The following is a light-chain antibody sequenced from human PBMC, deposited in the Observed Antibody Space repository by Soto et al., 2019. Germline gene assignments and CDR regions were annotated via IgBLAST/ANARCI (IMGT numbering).Light chain of an antibody. J-gene: IGLJ1*01. Sequence: QAVVTQPPSASGTPGQRVTISCSESRSNIGSKTVYWYQQHPGTAPKLIIYDVSNRPSGVSNRFSGSKSGSTAFLTISGLQAEDEADYYCSAYTTSIALYVFGAGTKLTVL. CDR1: RSNIGSKT. CDR2: DVS. CDR3: SAYTTSIALYV. V-gene: IGLV2-14*03.